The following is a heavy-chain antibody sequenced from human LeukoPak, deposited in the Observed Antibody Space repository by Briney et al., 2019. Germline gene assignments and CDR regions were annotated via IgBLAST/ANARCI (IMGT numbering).Heavy chain of an antibody. D-gene: IGHD2-15*01. CDR2: IHDNGDS. CDR3: ARAPSGCGGTCPSDH. CDR1: GGSISNYF. Sequence: SETLSLTRTVSGGSISNYFWSWIRQPAGKGLEWIGRIHDNGDSNHNPSLKSRVTMSLDTSRNQVSLKLASVTAADTAVYYCARAPSGCGGTCPSDHWGPGTQATVSS. J-gene: IGHJ4*02. V-gene: IGHV4-4*07.